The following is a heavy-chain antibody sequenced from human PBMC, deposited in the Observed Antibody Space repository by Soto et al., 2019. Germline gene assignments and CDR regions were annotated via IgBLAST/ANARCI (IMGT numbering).Heavy chain of an antibody. CDR3: ARNPGYYYDSTGYHFDY. V-gene: IGHV3-23*01. D-gene: IGHD3-22*01. CDR1: EFTFSNYA. Sequence: GGSLRLSCAASEFTFSNYAMSWVRQAPGKGLEWVSAISYGGGTTYYADSVKGRFTISRDNSKNALYLQMNSLRAEDTAVYYCARNPGYYYDSTGYHFDYWGQGTLVTVSS. CDR2: ISYGGGTT. J-gene: IGHJ4*02.